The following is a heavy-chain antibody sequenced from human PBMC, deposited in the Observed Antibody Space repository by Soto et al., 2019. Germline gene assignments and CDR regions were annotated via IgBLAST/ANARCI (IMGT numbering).Heavy chain of an antibody. D-gene: IGHD3-10*01. CDR2: IYYSGST. V-gene: IGHV4-31*03. CDR1: GGSISSGGYY. Sequence: SETLSLSCTVSGGSISSGGYYWSWIRQHPGKGLEWIGYIYYSGSTYYNPSLKSRVTISVDTSKNQFSLKLSSVTAADTAVYYCARDFYGRDAFDIWGQGTMVTVS. J-gene: IGHJ3*02. CDR3: ARDFYGRDAFDI.